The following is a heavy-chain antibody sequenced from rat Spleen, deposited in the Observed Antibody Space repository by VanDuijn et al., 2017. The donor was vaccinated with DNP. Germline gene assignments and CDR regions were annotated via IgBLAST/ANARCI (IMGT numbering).Heavy chain of an antibody. CDR3: TRGVYYGSSWAFDY. CDR1: GFTFSDYS. Sequence: EVQLVESGGDLLQPGRSLKLSCAASGFTFSDYSMAWVRQAPKKGLEWVAYISYGGSSSYYGDSVKGRFTISRDNAKSTLYLQMNSLRSEDMATYYCTRGVYYGSSWAFDYWGHGVMVTVSS. V-gene: IGHV5-22*01. D-gene: IGHD1-6*01. CDR2: ISYGGSSS. J-gene: IGHJ2*01.